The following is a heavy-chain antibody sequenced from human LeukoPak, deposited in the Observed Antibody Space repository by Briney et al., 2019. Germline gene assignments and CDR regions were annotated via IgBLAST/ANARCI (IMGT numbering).Heavy chain of an antibody. V-gene: IGHV1-69*13. Sequence: LVKVSCKASGGTFSSYAISWVRQAPGQGLELMGRIIPIFGTANYAQKFQGRVTITADESTSTAYMELSSLRSEDTAVYYCARRMYWSGYSNWFDPWGQGTLVTVSS. CDR3: ARRMYWSGYSNWFDP. D-gene: IGHD3-3*01. CDR1: GGTFSSYA. J-gene: IGHJ5*02. CDR2: IIPIFGTA.